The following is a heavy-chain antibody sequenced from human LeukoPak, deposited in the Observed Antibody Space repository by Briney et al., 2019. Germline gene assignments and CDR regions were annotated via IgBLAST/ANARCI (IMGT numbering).Heavy chain of an antibody. CDR3: AKGVAAAGTVDY. D-gene: IGHD6-13*01. CDR1: GFTLSSYN. CDR2: ISYDGSNK. V-gene: IGHV3-30*18. J-gene: IGHJ4*02. Sequence: PGGSLRLSCAASGFTLSSYNMKWVRQAPGKGLEWVAVISYDGSNKYYADSVKGRFTISRDNSKNTLYLQMNSLRAEDTAVYYCAKGVAAAGTVDYWGQGTLVTVSS.